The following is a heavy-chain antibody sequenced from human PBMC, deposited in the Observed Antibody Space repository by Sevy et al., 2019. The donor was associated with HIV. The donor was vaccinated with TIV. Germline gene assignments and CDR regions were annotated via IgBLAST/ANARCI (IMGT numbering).Heavy chain of an antibody. CDR3: ASLPNNYYDSSGYSGDDAFDI. V-gene: IGHV3-33*01. CDR2: IWNDRGNK. J-gene: IGHJ3*02. D-gene: IGHD3-22*01. CDR1: GFSFSRYD. Sequence: GGSLRLSCAASGFSFSRYDMHWVRQAPGKGLEWVAVIWNDRGNKHYADSVKGRFSISRDNSKNTLYLQMNGLRAEDTAVYYCASLPNNYYDSSGYSGDDAFDIWGQGTMVTVSS.